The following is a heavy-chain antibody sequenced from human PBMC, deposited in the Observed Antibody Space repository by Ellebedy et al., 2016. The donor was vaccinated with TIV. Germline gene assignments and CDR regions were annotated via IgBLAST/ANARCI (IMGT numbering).Heavy chain of an antibody. D-gene: IGHD1-26*01. Sequence: ASVKVSCKASGGAFSGSAISWVRQAPGQGLEWMGGIIPVIGSVTYAHNFRGRVTITADTSTTTAYMELTVLTFDDSAVYFCARDRERRIVGAGFDYWGQGTMVAVSS. CDR1: GGAFSGSA. CDR2: IIPVIGSV. V-gene: IGHV1-69*06. CDR3: ARDRERRIVGAGFDY. J-gene: IGHJ4*02.